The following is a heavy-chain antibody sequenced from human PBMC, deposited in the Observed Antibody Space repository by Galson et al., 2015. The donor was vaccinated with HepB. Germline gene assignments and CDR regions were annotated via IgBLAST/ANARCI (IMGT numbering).Heavy chain of an antibody. J-gene: IGHJ4*02. CDR2: IIDNGRGT. Sequence: SLRLSCAASGFTFDTYAMSWVRQAPGKGLEWVSIIIDNGRGTYYADSVKGRFTISRDNSKNTLYLQMNSLRAEDTAIYYCARAPWELSLYDYWGQGTLVTVSS. V-gene: IGHV3-23*01. CDR3: ARAPWELSLYDY. CDR1: GFTFDTYA. D-gene: IGHD1-26*01.